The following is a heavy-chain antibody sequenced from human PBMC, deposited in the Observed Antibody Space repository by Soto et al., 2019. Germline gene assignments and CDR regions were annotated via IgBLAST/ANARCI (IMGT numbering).Heavy chain of an antibody. CDR2: ISYDGSNK. D-gene: IGHD2-2*01. CDR3: AKQHQEDIVVVPAVLYFDY. CDR1: GFTFSSYG. Sequence: PGGSLRLSCAASGFTFSSYGMHWVRQAPGKGLEWVAVISYDGSNKYYADSVKGRFTISRDNSKNTLYLQMNSLRAEDTAVYYCAKQHQEDIVVVPAVLYFDYWGQGTRVTVSS. V-gene: IGHV3-30*18. J-gene: IGHJ4*02.